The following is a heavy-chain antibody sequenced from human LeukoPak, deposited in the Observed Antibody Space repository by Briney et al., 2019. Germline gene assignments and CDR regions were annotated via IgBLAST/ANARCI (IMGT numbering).Heavy chain of an antibody. J-gene: IGHJ1*01. V-gene: IGHV3-15*01. CDR1: GLTFSDAW. D-gene: IGHD1-7*01. CDR3: TTDKRELGD. Sequence: AGSLRLSCAASGLTFSDAWMSWVRQAPGKGLEWVGRIKSKTDAGTTHYAATADGRFTNTRDDSKNTHERQMNGLKTEATAGAFSTTDKRELGDCGEGTLGSVSS. CDR2: IKSKTDAGTT.